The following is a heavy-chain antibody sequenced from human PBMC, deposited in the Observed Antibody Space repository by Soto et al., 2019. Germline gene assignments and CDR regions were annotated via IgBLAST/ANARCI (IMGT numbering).Heavy chain of an antibody. J-gene: IGHJ4*02. V-gene: IGHV4-34*01. CDR3: ARGRILTGYLPKD. D-gene: IGHD3-9*01. CDR2: INHSGST. CDR1: GGSFSGYY. Sequence: SETLSLTCAVYGGSFSGYYWSWIRQPPGKGLEWIGEINHSGSTNYNPSLKSRVTISVDTSKNQFSLKLSSVTAADTAVYYCARGRILTGYLPKDWGQGTLVTVSS.